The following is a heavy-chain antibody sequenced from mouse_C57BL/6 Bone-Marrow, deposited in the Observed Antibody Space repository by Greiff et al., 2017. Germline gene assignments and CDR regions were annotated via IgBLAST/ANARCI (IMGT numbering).Heavy chain of an antibody. V-gene: IGHV1-42*01. J-gene: IGHJ3*01. CDR3: ARGNLFAY. Sequence: EVQLQQSGPELVKPGASVKISCKASGYSFTGYYMNWVKQSPEKSLEWIGEINPSTGGTTYNQKFKAKATLTVDKSSSTAYMQLSSLTSEDSAVYYCARGNLFAYWGQGTLVTVSA. CDR1: GYSFTGYY. CDR2: INPSTGGT.